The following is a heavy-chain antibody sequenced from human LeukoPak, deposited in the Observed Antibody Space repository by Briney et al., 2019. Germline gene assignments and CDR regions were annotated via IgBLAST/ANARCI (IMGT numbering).Heavy chain of an antibody. CDR3: ARGRSGSSSGWPKRYYFDY. CDR1: GGSISSYY. J-gene: IGHJ4*02. Sequence: SETLSLTCTVSGGSISSYYWSWIRQPPGKGLEWIGYIHYSGSTNYRPSLKSRATISVDASKNQFSLKLSSVTAADTAVYYCARGRSGSSSGWPKRYYFDYWGQGTLVTVSS. D-gene: IGHD6-19*01. V-gene: IGHV4-59*12. CDR2: IHYSGST.